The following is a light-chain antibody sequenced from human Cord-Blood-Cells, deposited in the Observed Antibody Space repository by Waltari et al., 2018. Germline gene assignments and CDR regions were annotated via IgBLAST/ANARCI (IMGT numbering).Light chain of an antibody. Sequence: DIQMTQSPSSLSASVGDSGTITCQASQDISNYLNWYQQKPGKAPKLLIYDASNLETGVPSRFSGSGSGTDFTLTISSLQPEDIATYYCQQYDNLPLTFGGGTKVEIK. CDR2: DAS. V-gene: IGKV1-33*01. J-gene: IGKJ4*01. CDR3: QQYDNLPLT. CDR1: QDISNY.